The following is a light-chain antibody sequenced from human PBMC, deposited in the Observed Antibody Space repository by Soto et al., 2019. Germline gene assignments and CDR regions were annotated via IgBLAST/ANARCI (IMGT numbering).Light chain of an antibody. J-gene: IGKJ1*01. CDR1: QSVSSSY. Sequence: EIVLTQSPGTLSLSPGERATLSCRASQSVSSSYLAWYQQKPGQAPRLLIYGASSRATGIPDRFSGSGSGTDFPLTISRMETEDFAVYYCHQYGSSPWTFGQGTKVEMK. CDR2: GAS. CDR3: HQYGSSPWT. V-gene: IGKV3-20*01.